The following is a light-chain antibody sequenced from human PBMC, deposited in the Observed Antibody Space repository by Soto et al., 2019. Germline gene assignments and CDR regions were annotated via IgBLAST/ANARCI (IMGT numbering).Light chain of an antibody. Sequence: QSVLTQPPAVSETPGQRVTISCTGGRSNIGTKTVNWYQRLPGTAPKLVIYDNNRRPSGVPDRFSGSKSGTSASLAISGLQSEDEADYYCCSYAGSPFYVFGIGTKVTVL. J-gene: IGLJ1*01. V-gene: IGLV1-44*01. CDR3: CSYAGSPFYV. CDR1: RSNIGTKT. CDR2: DNN.